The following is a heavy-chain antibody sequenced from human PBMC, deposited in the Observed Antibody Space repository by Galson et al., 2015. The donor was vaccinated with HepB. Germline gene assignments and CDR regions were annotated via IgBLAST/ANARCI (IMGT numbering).Heavy chain of an antibody. CDR1: GDSVSSKSVA. J-gene: IGHJ4*02. D-gene: IGHD6-13*01. CDR3: ARGAAAGRFDY. V-gene: IGHV6-1*01. CDR2: TYYRSKWSN. Sequence: CAISGDSVSSKSVAWNWIRQSPSRGLEWLGRTYYRSKWSNDYALSVKSRITINPDTSKNQFSLQLNSVTPEDTAVYYCARGAAAGRFDYWGQGTLVTVSS.